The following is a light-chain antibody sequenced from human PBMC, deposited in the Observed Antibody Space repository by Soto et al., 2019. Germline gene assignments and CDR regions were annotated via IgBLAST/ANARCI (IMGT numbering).Light chain of an antibody. V-gene: IGKV3-20*01. CDR3: QQYQSLPFT. CDR1: QSVPSDW. J-gene: IGKJ3*01. CDR2: GAS. Sequence: EIVLTQSPGTLSLSPGERATLSCRASQSVPSDWLAWYRHKPGQAPRLLIYGASSRATGVPDRVSGSGSGTDFTLTINRLEPEDVAVYYCQQYQSLPFTFGPGTKVHIE.